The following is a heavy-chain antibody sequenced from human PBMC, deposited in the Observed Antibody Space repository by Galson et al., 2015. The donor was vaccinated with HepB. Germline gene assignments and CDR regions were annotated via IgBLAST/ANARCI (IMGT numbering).Heavy chain of an antibody. CDR2: IKQDGSEK. J-gene: IGHJ6*02. D-gene: IGHD2-2*01. CDR3: ARLHCSSTSCSDV. Sequence: SLRLSCAASGFTFSSYWMSWVRQAPGKGLEWVANIKQDGSEKYYVDSVKGRFTISRDNAKNSLYLQMSSLRAEDTAVYYCARLHCSSTSCSDVWGQGTTVTVSS. V-gene: IGHV3-7*01. CDR1: GFTFSSYW.